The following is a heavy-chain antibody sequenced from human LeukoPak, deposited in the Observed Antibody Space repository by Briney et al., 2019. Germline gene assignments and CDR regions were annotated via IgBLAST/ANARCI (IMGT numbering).Heavy chain of an antibody. Sequence: SETLSLTCAVYGGSFSTSNYYWSWIRQPPGKGLEWIGEINHSGSTNYNPSLKSRVTISVDTSKNQFSLKLSSVTAADTAVYYCARCAYCSSTSCLGYGYYYYYMDVWGKGTTVTISS. CDR2: INHSGST. CDR1: GGSFSTSNYY. CDR3: ARCAYCSSTSCLGYGYYYYYMDV. D-gene: IGHD2-2*01. V-gene: IGHV4-34*01. J-gene: IGHJ6*03.